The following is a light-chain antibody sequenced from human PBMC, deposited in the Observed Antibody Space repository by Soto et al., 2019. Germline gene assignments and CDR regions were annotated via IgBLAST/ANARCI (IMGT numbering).Light chain of an antibody. CDR1: SSDVGAYNY. J-gene: IGLJ3*02. V-gene: IGLV2-8*01. CDR3: SSFASSNTWV. CDR2: EVT. Sequence: QSVLTQPASASGSSGQSVTISCTGTSSDVGAYNYVSWYQQHAGKAPKLVIYEVTKRPSGVPDRFSGSKSANTASLTVSGLQAEDEADYYCSSFASSNTWVFGGGTKLTVL.